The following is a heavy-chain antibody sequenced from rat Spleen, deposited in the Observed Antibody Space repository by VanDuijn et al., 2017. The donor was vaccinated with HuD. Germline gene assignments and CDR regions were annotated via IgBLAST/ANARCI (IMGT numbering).Heavy chain of an antibody. CDR3: ARLGNSGFGNWFAY. Sequence: EVQLAESGGGLVQPGRSLKLSCAASGFTFSNYGMAWVRQAPTKGLGWVATIRYDGNNTYYGDSVKGRFTISRDNAESTLSLQMDSLRSEDSATYYCARLGNSGFGNWFAYWGQGTLVTVSS. CDR1: GFTFSNYG. CDR2: IRYDGNNT. D-gene: IGHD4-4*01. J-gene: IGHJ3*01. V-gene: IGHV5-29*01.